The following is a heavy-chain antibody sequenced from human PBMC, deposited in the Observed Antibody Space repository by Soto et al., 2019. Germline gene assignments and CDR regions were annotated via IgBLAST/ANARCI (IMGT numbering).Heavy chain of an antibody. CDR2: ISSSGST. V-gene: IGHV4-61*01. CDR3: ARAVLQLHVTGEALDT. Sequence: LSLTCTASGVSVSSGRYFWSWIRQPPGKGLEWIGHISSSGSTNYNPSLKSRVTISADTSKNQFTLNLTSVTAADTAVYYCARAVLQLHVTGEALDTWGHATKFTV. J-gene: IGHJ3*02. CDR1: GVSVSSGRYF. D-gene: IGHD3-16*01.